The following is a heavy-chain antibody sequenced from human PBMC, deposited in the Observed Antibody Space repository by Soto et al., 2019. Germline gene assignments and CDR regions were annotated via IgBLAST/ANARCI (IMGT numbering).Heavy chain of an antibody. CDR3: AKATATGGGAFDI. CDR1: GFICSSYD. Sequence: GGSLRLSCAASGFICSSYDMSWVRQAPGKGLEWVSTILVDGRTFYVDSVKGRFTISRDTSQNTVYLQMNSLTAGDTALYYCAKATATGGGAFDICGQGTMVTVSS. D-gene: IGHD2-8*02. V-gene: IGHV3-23*01. CDR2: ILVDGRT. J-gene: IGHJ3*02.